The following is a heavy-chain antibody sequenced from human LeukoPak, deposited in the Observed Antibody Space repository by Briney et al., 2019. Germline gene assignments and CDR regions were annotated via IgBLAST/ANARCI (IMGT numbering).Heavy chain of an antibody. CDR3: AQQVGYCSSGSCYFTY. CDR1: GFTFSSYW. D-gene: IGHD2-15*01. CDR2: INHNGNVN. Sequence: PGGSLRLSCAASGFTFSSYWMNWARQAPGKGLEWVASINHNGNVNYYVDSVKGRFTISRDNAKNSLYLQMNSLRAEDTAVYYCAQQVGYCSSGSCYFTYWGQGTLVTVSS. V-gene: IGHV3-7*03. J-gene: IGHJ1*01.